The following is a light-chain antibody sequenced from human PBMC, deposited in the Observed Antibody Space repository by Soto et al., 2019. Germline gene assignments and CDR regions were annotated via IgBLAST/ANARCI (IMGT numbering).Light chain of an antibody. J-gene: IGKJ2*01. CDR1: QSVSNN. Sequence: EIVMTQSPATLSVSPGERATLSCRASQSVSNNLAWYQQQPGQAPRLLIYGASSRATGIPDRFSGSGSGTDFTHTISRLEPEDFAVYYCQQYGSSPYTFGQGTKLEIK. CDR3: QQYGSSPYT. CDR2: GAS. V-gene: IGKV3-20*01.